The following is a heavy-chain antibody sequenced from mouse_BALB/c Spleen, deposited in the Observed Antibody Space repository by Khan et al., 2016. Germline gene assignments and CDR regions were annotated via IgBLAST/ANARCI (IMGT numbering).Heavy chain of an antibody. CDR2: IHSSGST. CDR1: GYSITSIYS. CDR3: TRGDYFGNSWYFDV. J-gene: IGHJ1*01. Sequence: EVQLQASGPDLVKPSQSLSLTCTVTGYSITSIYSWHWIRQFPGNKLEWMDYIHSSGSTNSNPSLKSRISITRDTSKNQFFLQLNSVTIEDTATYYCTRGDYFGNSWYFDVWGAGTTVTVSS. V-gene: IGHV3-1*02. D-gene: IGHD1-1*01.